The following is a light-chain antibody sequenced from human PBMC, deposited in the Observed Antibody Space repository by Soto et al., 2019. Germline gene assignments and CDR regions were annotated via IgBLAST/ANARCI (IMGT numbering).Light chain of an antibody. J-gene: IGKJ5*01. CDR1: QSFRGL. CDR2: DAS. V-gene: IGKV3-11*01. Sequence: EGVLTQSPVALSLSPGERSTLSCRASQSFRGLLAWYQQKPGQAPRLLIYDASNRATGIPARFSGSGSGTDFTLTISSLEPEDFAVYYCQQRSNWPITLGQGTRLEI. CDR3: QQRSNWPIT.